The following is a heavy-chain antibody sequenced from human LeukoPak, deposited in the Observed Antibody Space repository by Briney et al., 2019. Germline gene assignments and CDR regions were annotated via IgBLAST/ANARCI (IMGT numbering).Heavy chain of an antibody. CDR3: ARDSIAFYGSEYFQH. J-gene: IGHJ1*01. D-gene: IGHD2/OR15-2a*01. Sequence: ASVKVSCKTSNYTLSNYGITWVRQAPGQGLEWMGWIGAYSGNSEFAQQFQGRVTMTTDASSGTDYMELTNLTPDDTAVYFCARDSIAFYGSEYFQHWGQGTLVTVSS. CDR2: IGAYSGNS. V-gene: IGHV1-18*01. CDR1: NYTLSNYG.